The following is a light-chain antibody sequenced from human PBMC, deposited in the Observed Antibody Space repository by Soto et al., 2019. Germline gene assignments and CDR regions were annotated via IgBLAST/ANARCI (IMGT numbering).Light chain of an antibody. CDR3: CSYAGRSTWV. Sequence: QSALTQPASVSGSPGQSITISCTGSSSDVGNYDLVSWYQQHPGKVPKLMIYEGSKRPSGVSHRFSGSKSGNTGSLTISGVQAEDEADYYCCSYAGRSTWVFGGGTKLTVL. CDR1: SSDVGNYDL. CDR2: EGS. J-gene: IGLJ3*02. V-gene: IGLV2-23*01.